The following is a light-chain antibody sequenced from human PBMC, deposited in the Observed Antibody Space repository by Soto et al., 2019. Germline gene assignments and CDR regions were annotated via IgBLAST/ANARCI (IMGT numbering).Light chain of an antibody. CDR1: SGDIGSYNR. CDR2: KVT. J-gene: IGLJ1*01. Sequence: QSVLTQPASVSGSPGQSITISCTGTSGDIGSYNRVSWYQQHPGKAPKLIIYKVTDRPPGVSNRFSGSKSGNTASLTISGLQAEDEAEYSCSSYTNINTRACVFGTGTKLTVL. CDR3: SSYTNINTRACV. V-gene: IGLV2-14*01.